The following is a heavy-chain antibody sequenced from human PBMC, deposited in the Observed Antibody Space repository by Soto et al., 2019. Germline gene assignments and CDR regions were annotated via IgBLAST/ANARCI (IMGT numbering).Heavy chain of an antibody. CDR1: GLNFAKYA. V-gene: IGHV3-9*01. CDR3: VKDGDYGDYDGGLGEAYDV. Sequence: EVQLVESGGGLVQPCGSLRLSCTASGLNFAKYAMNWVRQAPGSGLEWVSGINWNSGTLDYADSVKGRFTISRDNARKSLYLQMHRLSADDTALYYCVKDGDYGDYDGGLGEAYDVWGRGTMVTVSS. CDR2: INWNSGTL. J-gene: IGHJ3*01. D-gene: IGHD4-17*01.